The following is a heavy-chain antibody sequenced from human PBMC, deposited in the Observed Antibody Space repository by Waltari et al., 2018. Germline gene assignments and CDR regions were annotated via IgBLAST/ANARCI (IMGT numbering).Heavy chain of an antibody. D-gene: IGHD2-2*01. V-gene: IGHV3-21*01. CDR3: ARPYCSSTSCYFYGMDV. Sequence: EVQLVESGGGLVKPGGSLRLSCAASGFTFSYYSMNWVRQAPGKGLVWVSSISSSSSYIYYPDSVKGRFTISSDNAKNSLYLQMNSLRVEDTAVYYCARPYCSSTSCYFYGMDVWGQGTTVTVSS. CDR1: GFTFSYYS. CDR2: ISSSSSYI. J-gene: IGHJ6*02.